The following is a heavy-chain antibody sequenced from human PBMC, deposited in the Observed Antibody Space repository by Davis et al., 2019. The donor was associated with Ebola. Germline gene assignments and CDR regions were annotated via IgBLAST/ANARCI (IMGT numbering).Heavy chain of an antibody. D-gene: IGHD2-8*02. CDR3: ARTDCTGGVCYTRGMDV. J-gene: IGHJ6*02. CDR2: IIPILGIA. Sequence: SVKVPCKASGGTFSSYAISWVRQAPGQGLEWMGRIIPILGIANYAQKFQGRVTITADKSTSTAYMELSSLRSEDTAVYYCARTDCTGGVCYTRGMDVWGQGTTVTVSS. V-gene: IGHV1-69*04. CDR1: GGTFSSYA.